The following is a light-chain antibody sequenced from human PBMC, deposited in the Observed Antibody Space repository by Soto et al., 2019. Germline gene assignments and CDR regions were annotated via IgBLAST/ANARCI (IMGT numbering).Light chain of an antibody. CDR3: QQYDGYSGLT. CDR1: QSISYW. V-gene: IGKV1-5*03. Sequence: DIQLTQSPSTLSASVGDRVTITCRASQSISYWLAWYQQKAGKAPKLLIYTASNLNSGVPSRFSGSGSETEFTLTISSLQPDDFATYHCQQYDGYSGLTFGGGTKVEIQ. J-gene: IGKJ4*01. CDR2: TAS.